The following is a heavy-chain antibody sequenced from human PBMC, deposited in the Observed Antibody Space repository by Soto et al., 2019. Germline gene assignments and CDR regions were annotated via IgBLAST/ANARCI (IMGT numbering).Heavy chain of an antibody. D-gene: IGHD3-16*01. CDR2: ISGSGGST. CDR3: AKDPPDVYDYIWGRLGGYMDV. J-gene: IGHJ6*03. V-gene: IGHV3-23*01. Sequence: EVQLLESGGGLVQPGGSLRLSCAASGFTFSSYAMSWVRQAPGKGLEWVSAISGSGGSTYYADSVKGRFTISRDNSKNTLYLQMNSLRAEDTAVYYCAKDPPDVYDYIWGRLGGYMDVWCKGTTVTVSS. CDR1: GFTFSSYA.